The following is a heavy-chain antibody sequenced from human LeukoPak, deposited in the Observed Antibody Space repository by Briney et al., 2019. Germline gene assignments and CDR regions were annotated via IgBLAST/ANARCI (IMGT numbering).Heavy chain of an antibody. CDR2: ISYDGSNK. D-gene: IGHD6-13*01. CDR3: ARVRSSWYWVDY. Sequence: PGGSLRLSCAASGFTFSSYAMHWVRQAPGKGLEGVAVISYDGSNKYYADSVKGRFTISRDNSKNTLSLQMNSLRAEDTAVYYCARVRSSWYWVDYWGQGTLVTVSS. V-gene: IGHV3-30-3*01. CDR1: GFTFSSYA. J-gene: IGHJ4*02.